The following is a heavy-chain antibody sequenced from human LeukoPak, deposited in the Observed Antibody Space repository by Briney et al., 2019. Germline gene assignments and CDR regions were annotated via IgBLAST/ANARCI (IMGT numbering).Heavy chain of an antibody. D-gene: IGHD3-10*01. Sequence: SVKVSCKVSGYTLTELSMHWVRQAPGKGLEWMGGFDPEDGETIYAQKFQGRVTMTEDTSTDTAYMELSSLRSEDTAVYYCATAPYGSGSSADYWGQGTLVTVSS. J-gene: IGHJ4*02. CDR2: FDPEDGET. CDR1: GYTLTELS. CDR3: ATAPYGSGSSADY. V-gene: IGHV1-24*01.